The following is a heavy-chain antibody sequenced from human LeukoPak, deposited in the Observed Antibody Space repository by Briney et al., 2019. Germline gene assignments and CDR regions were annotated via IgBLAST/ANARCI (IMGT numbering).Heavy chain of an antibody. D-gene: IGHD5-18*01. CDR3: ARGRKLSRFSTAMVTVSDLNYYGMDV. Sequence: PGGSLRLSCAASGFTFSSYSMNWVRQAPGKGLEWVSSISSSSYIYYADSVKGRFTISRDNAKNSLYLQMNSLRAEDTAVYYCARGRKLSRFSTAMVTVSDLNYYGMDVWGQGTTVTVSS. CDR2: ISSSSYI. CDR1: GFTFSSYS. V-gene: IGHV3-21*01. J-gene: IGHJ6*02.